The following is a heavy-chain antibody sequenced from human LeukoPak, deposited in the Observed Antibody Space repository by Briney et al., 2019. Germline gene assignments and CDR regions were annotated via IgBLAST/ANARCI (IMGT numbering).Heavy chain of an antibody. CDR3: AAHDTSGYYSGY. Sequence: SETLSLTCTTSGGSITSYYWSWVRQPPGKGLEWIGYVYYSGSTSYNPSLKSRVTISLDTSKKQFSLNLSSVTAADTAVYYCAAHDTSGYYSGYWGQGTLVTVSS. D-gene: IGHD3-22*01. CDR1: GGSITSYY. J-gene: IGHJ4*02. CDR2: VYYSGST. V-gene: IGHV4-59*08.